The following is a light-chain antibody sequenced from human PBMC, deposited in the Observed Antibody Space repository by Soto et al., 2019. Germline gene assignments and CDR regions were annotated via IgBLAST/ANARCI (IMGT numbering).Light chain of an antibody. V-gene: IGKV1-9*01. CDR3: QQLNSYPRN. CDR1: QGISSD. Sequence: DIQLTQSPSFLSASIGDRVTITCRASQGISSDLAWFQQKPGKAPKLLIYAASTLQSGVPSRFSGSGSGTEFTLTISSLQPEYFATYYCQQLNSYPRNFGPGTKVEIK. CDR2: AAS. J-gene: IGKJ2*01.